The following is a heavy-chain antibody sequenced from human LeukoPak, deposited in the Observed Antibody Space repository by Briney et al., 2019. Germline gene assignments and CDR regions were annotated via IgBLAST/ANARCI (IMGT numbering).Heavy chain of an antibody. CDR2: IYYTEST. D-gene: IGHD2-21*01. V-gene: IGHV4-39*02. CDR1: GGSISHSGYF. J-gene: IGHJ6*03. CDR3: ARVRGIALRGDRYMDV. Sequence: SETLSLTCTVSGGSISHSGYFWAWIRQPPGKGLEWVGHIYYTESTHYSPSLKSRVTMSFDASRNQFSLNVSSVTAADTAAYYCARVRGIALRGDRYMDVWGKGTTVTVSS.